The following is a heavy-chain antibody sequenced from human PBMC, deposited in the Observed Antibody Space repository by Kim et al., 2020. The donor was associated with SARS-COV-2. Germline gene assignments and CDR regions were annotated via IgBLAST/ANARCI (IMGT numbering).Heavy chain of an antibody. D-gene: IGHD6-13*01. Sequence: GSGGSTYYADAVKGRFTISRDNSKNTLYLQMNSLRAEDTAVYYCANLIGGIGTRWGQGTLVTVSS. V-gene: IGHV3-23*01. CDR2: GSGGST. CDR3: ANLIGGIGTR. J-gene: IGHJ4*02.